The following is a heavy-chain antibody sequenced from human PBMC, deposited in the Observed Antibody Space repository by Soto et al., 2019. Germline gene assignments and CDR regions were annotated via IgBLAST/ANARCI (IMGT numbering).Heavy chain of an antibody. CDR2: ISYDGSNK. CDR3: AKGGYGDGGVIDY. V-gene: IGHV3-30*18. CDR1: GFTFSTYG. D-gene: IGHD4-17*01. Sequence: QVQLVESGGGVVQPGRSLRLSCAASGFTFSTYGMQWVRQAPGKGLEWVAVISYDGSNKYYADSVKGRFTISRDNSKNPLYLQMNRLRAADTAVYYCAKGGYGDGGVIDYWGQGTLVTVSS. J-gene: IGHJ4*02.